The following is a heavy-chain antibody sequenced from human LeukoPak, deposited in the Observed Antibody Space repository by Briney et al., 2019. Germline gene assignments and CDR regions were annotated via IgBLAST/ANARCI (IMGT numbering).Heavy chain of an antibody. J-gene: IGHJ4*02. CDR1: EFTFSSYA. CDR3: AREWPMTPYFDY. Sequence: GGSLRLSCAASEFTFSSYAMHWVRQAPGKGLEWVAVISYDGSNKYYADSVKGRFTISRDNSKNTLYLQMNSLRAEDTAVYYCAREWPMTPYFDYWGQGTLVTVSS. V-gene: IGHV3-30*04. CDR2: ISYDGSNK. D-gene: IGHD5-24*01.